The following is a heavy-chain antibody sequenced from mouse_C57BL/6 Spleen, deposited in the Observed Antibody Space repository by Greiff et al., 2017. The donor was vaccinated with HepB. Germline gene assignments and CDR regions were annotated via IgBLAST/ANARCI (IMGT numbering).Heavy chain of an antibody. Sequence: VKLQESGAELAKPGASVKLSCKASGYTFTSYWMHWVKQRPGQGLEWIGYINPSSGYTKYNQKFKDKATLTAAKSSSTAYMQLSSLTYEDSAVYYCATYGSSSYYAMDYWGQGTSVTVSS. CDR1: GYTFTSYW. V-gene: IGHV1-7*01. CDR3: ATYGSSSYYAMDY. J-gene: IGHJ4*01. D-gene: IGHD1-1*01. CDR2: INPSSGYT.